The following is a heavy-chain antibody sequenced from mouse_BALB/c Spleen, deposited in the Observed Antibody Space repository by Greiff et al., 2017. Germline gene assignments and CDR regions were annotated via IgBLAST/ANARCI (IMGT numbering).Heavy chain of an antibody. CDR2: IRLKSDNYAT. V-gene: IGHV6-6*02. CDR3: TKVLYAMDY. J-gene: IGHJ4*01. CDR1: GFTFSSYW. Sequence: DVKLVESGGGLVQPGGSMKLSCVASGFTFSSYWMSWVRQSPEKGLEWVAEIRLKSDNYATHYAESVKGKFTISRDDSKSRLYLQMNSLRAEDTGINYCTKVLYAMDYWGQGTSVTVSS.